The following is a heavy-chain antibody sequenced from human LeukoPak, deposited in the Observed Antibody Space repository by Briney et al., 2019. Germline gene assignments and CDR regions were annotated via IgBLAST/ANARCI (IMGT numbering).Heavy chain of an antibody. CDR2: ISGSGGST. Sequence: GGSLRLSCAASGFTFSSYAMRWVRQAPGKGLGWVSAISGSGGSTYYAASVKGRLTISRVNSMNTLYLQMNSLRAEDTAVYYCAKYSGAALDIEVARPFDYWGQGTLVTVSS. J-gene: IGHJ4*02. V-gene: IGHV3-23*01. CDR1: GFTFSSYA. D-gene: IGHD5-12*01. CDR3: AKYSGAALDIEVARPFDY.